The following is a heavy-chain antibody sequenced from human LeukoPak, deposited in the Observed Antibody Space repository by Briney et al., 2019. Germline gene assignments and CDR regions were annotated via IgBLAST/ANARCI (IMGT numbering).Heavy chain of an antibody. D-gene: IGHD3-10*01. J-gene: IGHJ4*02. V-gene: IGHV4-4*07. Sequence: PSETLSLTCTVSGGSISSYYWSWIRQPAGKGLEWIGRIYTSGSTNYNPSLKSRVTMSVDTSKNQFSLKLSSVTAADTAVYYCAKHYMGSSYNRAVDYWGQGTLVTVSS. CDR1: GGSISSYY. CDR2: IYTSGST. CDR3: AKHYMGSSYNRAVDY.